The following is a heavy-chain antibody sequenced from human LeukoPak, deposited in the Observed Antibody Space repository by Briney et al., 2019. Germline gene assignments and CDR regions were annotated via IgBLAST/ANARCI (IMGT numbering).Heavy chain of an antibody. Sequence: EASVKVSCKASGFTFTSSAVQWVRQARGQRLEWIGWIVVGSGNTNYAQKFQERVTITRDMSTSTAYMELNSLRSEDTAVYYCAADRGAWGIVGATNGQDAFDIWGQGTMVTVSS. CDR2: IVVGSGNT. V-gene: IGHV1-58*01. J-gene: IGHJ3*02. CDR1: GFTFTSSA. CDR3: AADRGAWGIVGATNGQDAFDI. D-gene: IGHD1-26*01.